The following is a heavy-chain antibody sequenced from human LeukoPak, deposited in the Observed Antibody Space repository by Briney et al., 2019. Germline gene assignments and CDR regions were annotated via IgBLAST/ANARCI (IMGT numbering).Heavy chain of an antibody. D-gene: IGHD3-10*01. Sequence: GRSLRLSCAASGFTFSSYGMHWVRQAPGKGLEWVAVISPDGGNKYYTDSVKGRFTISRDNSKNTLYVQMNSLRAEDTAVYYCARGGGRSMVREVIIDYYYNAMDVWGKGTTVTVSS. CDR1: GFTFSSYG. CDR3: ARGGGRSMVREVIIDYYYNAMDV. V-gene: IGHV3-30*03. J-gene: IGHJ6*04. CDR2: ISPDGGNK.